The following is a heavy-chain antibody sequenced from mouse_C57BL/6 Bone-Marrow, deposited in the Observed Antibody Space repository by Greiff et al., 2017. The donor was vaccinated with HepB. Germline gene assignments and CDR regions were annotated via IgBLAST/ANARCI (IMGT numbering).Heavy chain of an antibody. CDR3: ARSGGFDY. Sequence: EVQLQQSGPELVKPGASVKISCKASGYSFTGYYMNWVKQSPEKSLEWIGAINPSTGGTTYNQKFKAKATLTVDKSSSTAYMQLKSLTSEDSAVYYCARSGGFDYWGQGTTLTVSS. CDR2: INPSTGGT. D-gene: IGHD3-1*01. J-gene: IGHJ2*01. CDR1: GYSFTGYY. V-gene: IGHV1-42*01.